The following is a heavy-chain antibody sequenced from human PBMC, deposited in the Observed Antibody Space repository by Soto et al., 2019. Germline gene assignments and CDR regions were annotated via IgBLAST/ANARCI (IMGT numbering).Heavy chain of an antibody. V-gene: IGHV1-2*02. J-gene: IGHJ4*02. CDR1: GYSFAAYY. Sequence: QVHLEQSGAEVKKAGASVKIACKASGYSFAAYYINWVRQVSGQGLEWMGWINPNTGVTDYAQKFQGRVTLTRDTSINTAYLELTSLRSDDTAVYYCAKIYTWNVWQGGSDYWGQGTLLTVSS. CDR2: INPNTGVT. D-gene: IGHD1-1*01. CDR3: AKIYTWNVWQGGSDY.